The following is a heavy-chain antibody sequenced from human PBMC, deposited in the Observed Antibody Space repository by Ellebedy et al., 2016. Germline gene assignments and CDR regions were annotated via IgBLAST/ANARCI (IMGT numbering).Heavy chain of an antibody. V-gene: IGHV3-23*01. J-gene: IGHJ3*02. CDR3: AKDGAVRGVHDAFDI. CDR1: GASIRAYF. CDR2: ISGSGGST. Sequence: ETLSLXXSVSGASIRAYFWSWVRQAPGKGLEWVSGISGSGGSTYYADSVKGRFTISRDNSKNTLYLQMNSLRAEDTAVYYCAKDGAVRGVHDAFDIWGQGTMVTVSS. D-gene: IGHD3-10*01.